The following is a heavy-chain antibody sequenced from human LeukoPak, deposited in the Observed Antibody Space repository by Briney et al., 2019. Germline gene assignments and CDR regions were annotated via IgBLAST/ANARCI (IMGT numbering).Heavy chain of an antibody. Sequence: PGGSLRLSCEGSAFIFSGHWMNWVRQTPGKGLEWVSGISGSGGSTYYADSVKGRFTISRDNSKNTLYLQMNSLRAEDTAVYYCAKSKARIAVAGGMDVWGQGTTVTVSS. V-gene: IGHV3-23*01. J-gene: IGHJ6*02. D-gene: IGHD6-19*01. CDR1: AFIFSGHW. CDR2: ISGSGGST. CDR3: AKSKARIAVAGGMDV.